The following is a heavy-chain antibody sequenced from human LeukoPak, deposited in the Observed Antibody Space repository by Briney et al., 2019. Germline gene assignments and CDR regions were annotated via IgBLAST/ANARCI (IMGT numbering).Heavy chain of an antibody. Sequence: SETLSLTCTVSDGSISSGSYYWSWIRQPAGKGLEWIGRIYTSGSTNYNPSLKSRVTISVDTSKNQFSLKLSSVTAADTAVYYCARDGDTVTTDNWFDPWGQGTLVTVSS. J-gene: IGHJ5*02. V-gene: IGHV4-61*02. CDR3: ARDGDTVTTDNWFDP. CDR2: IYTSGST. CDR1: DGSISSGSYY. D-gene: IGHD4-17*01.